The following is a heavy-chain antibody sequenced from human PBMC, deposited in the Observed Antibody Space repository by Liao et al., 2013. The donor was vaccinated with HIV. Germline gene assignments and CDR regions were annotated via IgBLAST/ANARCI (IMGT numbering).Heavy chain of an antibody. D-gene: IGHD4-17*01. CDR1: GASISSFY. Sequence: QVQLQESGPGLVKPSETLSLTCNVSGASISSFYWSWIRQPAGKGLEWIGRIYNSGSTNYNPSLKSRVIMSVDTAKNQFSLKLTSVTAADTAVYYCARVMNDYGNFDYWGQGTLVTVSS. CDR2: IYNSGST. CDR3: ARVMNDYGNFDY. J-gene: IGHJ4*02. V-gene: IGHV4-4*07.